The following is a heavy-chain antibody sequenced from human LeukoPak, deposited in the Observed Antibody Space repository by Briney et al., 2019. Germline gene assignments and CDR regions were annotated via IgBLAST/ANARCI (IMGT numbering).Heavy chain of an antibody. CDR2: ISSSSSYI. CDR1: GFTFSSYS. D-gene: IGHD3-3*01. J-gene: IGHJ4*02. V-gene: IGHV3-21*01. CDR3: ARGNYDFWSGSFDY. Sequence: GGSLRLSCAASGFTFSSYSMNWVRQAPGKGLEWVSSISSSSSYIYYADSVKGRFTISRDNAKNSLYLQMNSLRAEDTAVHYCARGNYDFWSGSFDYWGQGTLVTVSS.